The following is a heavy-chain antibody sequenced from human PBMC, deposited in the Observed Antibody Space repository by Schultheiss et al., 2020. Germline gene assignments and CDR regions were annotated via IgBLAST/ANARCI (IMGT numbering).Heavy chain of an antibody. J-gene: IGHJ4*02. CDR3: ARMPLGPNYYDRSGYYYFDY. V-gene: IGHV2-26*01. Sequence: SGPTLVKPTETLTLTCTVSGFSLSNARMGVSWIRQPPGKALEWLAHIFSNDEKSYSTSLKNRLTISKDTSKSQVVLTMTNMDPVDTAAYYCARMPLGPNYYDRSGYYYFDYWGQGTLVTVSS. D-gene: IGHD3-22*01. CDR2: IFSNDEK. CDR1: GFSLSNARMG.